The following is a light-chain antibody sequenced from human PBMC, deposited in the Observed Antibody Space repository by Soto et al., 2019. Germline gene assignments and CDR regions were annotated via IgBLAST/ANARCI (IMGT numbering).Light chain of an antibody. J-gene: IGLJ3*02. CDR2: YDD. CDR1: RSNIGDNA. Sequence: QSVLTQPPSVSGAPRQRVTISCSGSRSNIGDNAVNWYQQFPGKAPTLLIYYDDLVPSGVSYRFSGSKSGTSASLTITGLQAEDEADYYCQSYDTSVSGARVFGGGTKLTVL. V-gene: IGLV1-36*01. CDR3: QSYDTSVSGARV.